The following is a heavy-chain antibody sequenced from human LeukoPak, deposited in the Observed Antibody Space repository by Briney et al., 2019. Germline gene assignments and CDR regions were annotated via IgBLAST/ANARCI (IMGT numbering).Heavy chain of an antibody. CDR1: GYTFIDYH. CDR2: INPKTGGS. Sequence: GASVKVSCKASGYTFIDYHMHWVRQAPGQGLEWMAWINPKTGGSNSAQKFQGRVTMTRDTSISTAYMELSRLRSDDTAVYYCARDPPYSSSSYFDYWGQGTLVTVSS. V-gene: IGHV1-2*02. J-gene: IGHJ4*02. CDR3: ARDPPYSSSSYFDY. D-gene: IGHD6-6*01.